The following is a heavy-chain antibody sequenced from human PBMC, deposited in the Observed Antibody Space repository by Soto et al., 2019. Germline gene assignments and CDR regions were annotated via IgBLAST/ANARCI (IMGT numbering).Heavy chain of an antibody. J-gene: IGHJ6*03. CDR1: GFTFDDYA. V-gene: IGHV3-9*01. Sequence: GGALRLSCAASGFTFDDYAMHWVRQAPGKGLEWVSGISWNSGSIGYADSVKGRFTISRDNAKNSLYLQMNSLRAEDTALYYCAKDKEVAVGSVYYYYYMDVWGKGTTVTVSS. CDR2: ISWNSGSI. CDR3: AKDKEVAVGSVYYYYYMDV. D-gene: IGHD6-19*01.